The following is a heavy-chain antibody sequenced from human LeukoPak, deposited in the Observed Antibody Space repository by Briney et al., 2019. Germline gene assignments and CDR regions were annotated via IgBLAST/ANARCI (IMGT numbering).Heavy chain of an antibody. J-gene: IGHJ5*02. D-gene: IGHD2-2*01. CDR2: IYYSGST. V-gene: IGHV4-4*02. Sequence: GSLRLSCAASGFTFSSYWMSWVRQPPGKGLEWIGNIYYSGSTYYNPSLKSRVTMSVDTSKNQFSLKVRSLTAADTAVYHCARVEKYATSGPTDPWGQGTLVTVSS. CDR1: GFTFSSYW. CDR3: ARVEKYATSGPTDP.